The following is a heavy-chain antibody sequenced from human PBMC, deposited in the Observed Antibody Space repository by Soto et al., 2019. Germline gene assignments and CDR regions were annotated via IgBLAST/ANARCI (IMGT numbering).Heavy chain of an antibody. J-gene: IGHJ5*02. D-gene: IGHD1-7*01. CDR2: IYYSGST. CDR3: ARDYITGTTRWLDP. Sequence: SETLSLTCTVSGGSISSYYWSWIRQPPGKGLEWIGYIYYSGSTNYNPSLKSRVTISVDTSKNQFSLKLSSVTAADTAVYYCARDYITGTTRWLDPWGQGTLVTVSS. V-gene: IGHV4-59*01. CDR1: GGSISSYY.